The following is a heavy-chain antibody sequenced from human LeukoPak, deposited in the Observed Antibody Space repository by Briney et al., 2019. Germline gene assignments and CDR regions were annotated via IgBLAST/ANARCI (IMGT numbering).Heavy chain of an antibody. CDR3: ARDQGGATSDP. J-gene: IGHJ5*02. Sequence: GASVKVSCKASGYTFSGYYMHWVRQAPGQGLEWMGWINPKSGDTNYAQKLQGRVTMTTDTSTSTAYMELRTLRSDDTAVYYCARDQGGATSDPWGQGTLVTVSS. D-gene: IGHD1-26*01. V-gene: IGHV1-2*02. CDR2: INPKSGDT. CDR1: GYTFSGYY.